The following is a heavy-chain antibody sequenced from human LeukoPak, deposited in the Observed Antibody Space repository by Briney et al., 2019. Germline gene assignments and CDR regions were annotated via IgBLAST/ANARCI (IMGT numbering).Heavy chain of an antibody. V-gene: IGHV1-18*01. J-gene: IGHJ4*02. CDR1: GYTFTSYG. CDR3: ARDRSPLYWGYDSSGYYDFDY. D-gene: IGHD3-22*01. CDR2: ISAYNGNT. Sequence: ASVKVSCKASGYTFTSYGISWVRQAPGQELEWMGWISAYNGNTNYAQKLQGRVTMTTDTSTSTAYMELRSLRSDDTAVYYCARDRSPLYWGYDSSGYYDFDYWGQGTLVTVSS.